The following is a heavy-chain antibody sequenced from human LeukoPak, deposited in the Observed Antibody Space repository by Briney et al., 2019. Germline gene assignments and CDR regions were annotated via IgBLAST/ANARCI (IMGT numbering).Heavy chain of an antibody. Sequence: SETLSLTCTVSGGSISSYYWSRIRQPPGKGLEWIGYTYYSGSTNYNPSLKSRVTISVDTSKNQFSLKLSSVSAADTAVYYCARVWRGYSGYDSPLDYWGQGTLVTVSS. CDR3: ARVWRGYSGYDSPLDY. V-gene: IGHV4-59*01. CDR2: TYYSGST. D-gene: IGHD5-12*01. CDR1: GGSISSYY. J-gene: IGHJ4*02.